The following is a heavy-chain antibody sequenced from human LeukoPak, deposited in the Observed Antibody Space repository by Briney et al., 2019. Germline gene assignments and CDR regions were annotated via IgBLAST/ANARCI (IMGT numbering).Heavy chain of an antibody. CDR3: ARGGEGRYFDWLPYYYYYMDV. D-gene: IGHD3-9*01. CDR1: GYSFIGYY. J-gene: IGHJ6*03. CDR2: INPNSGNT. V-gene: IGHV1-8*02. Sequence: GASVKVSCKAAGYSFIGYYMYWVRQGPGQGLEWMGWINPNSGNTGYAQKFQGRVTMTRNTSISTAYMELSSLRSEDTAVYYCARGGEGRYFDWLPYYYYYMDVWGKGTTVTISS.